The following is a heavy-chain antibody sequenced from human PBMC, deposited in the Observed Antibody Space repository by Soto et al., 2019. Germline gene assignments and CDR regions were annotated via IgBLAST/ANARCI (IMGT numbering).Heavy chain of an antibody. CDR1: GYTFTSYD. CDR2: MNPNSGNT. Sequence: QVQLVQSGAEVKKPGASVKVSCKASGYTFTSYDINWVRQATGQGLEWMGWMNPNSGNTGYAQKFQGRVTMTRNTSISTAYMERSSLRSEDTAVYYCARDHCSGGSCYSNPWGQGTLVTVSS. CDR3: ARDHCSGGSCYSNP. D-gene: IGHD2-15*01. J-gene: IGHJ5*02. V-gene: IGHV1-8*01.